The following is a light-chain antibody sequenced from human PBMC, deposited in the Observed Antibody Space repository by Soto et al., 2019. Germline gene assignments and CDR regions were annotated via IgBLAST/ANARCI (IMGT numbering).Light chain of an antibody. J-gene: IGKJ1*01. CDR1: QSVSSN. V-gene: IGKV3-15*01. CDR2: DAS. CDR3: QQYSAWWT. Sequence: EIVMTQSPATLSVSPGERATLSCRASQSVSSNLAWYQQKPGQAPRLLIYDASTRTPGIPARFSGSASGTEFTLTISSLQSEDFAVYYCQQYSAWWTFGQGTTVEIK.